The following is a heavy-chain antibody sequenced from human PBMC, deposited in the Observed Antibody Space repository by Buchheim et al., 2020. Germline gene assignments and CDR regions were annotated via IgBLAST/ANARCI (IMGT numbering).Heavy chain of an antibody. CDR3: ANLRARYFGLREDWFDP. D-gene: IGHD2/OR15-2a*01. J-gene: IGHJ5*02. Sequence: QVQLVQSGAEVKKPGASVKVSCKASGYTFTSYDINWVRQATGQGLEWMGWMNPNSGNTGYAQKFQGRVTMTRNTSIRHAYLELSSLRSEDTAVYYGANLRARYFGLREDWFDPWGQGTL. CDR2: MNPNSGNT. V-gene: IGHV1-8*01. CDR1: GYTFTSYD.